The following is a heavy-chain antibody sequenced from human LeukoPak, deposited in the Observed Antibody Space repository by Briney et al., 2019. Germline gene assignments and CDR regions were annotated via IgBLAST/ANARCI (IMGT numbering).Heavy chain of an antibody. CDR2: ISYDGSNK. CDR3: AKAELLWFGELSFDY. D-gene: IGHD3-10*01. Sequence: PGRSLRLSCAASGFTFSSYGMHWVRQAPGKGLEWVAVISYDGSNKYYADSVKGRFTISRDNSKNTLHLQMNSLRAEDTAVYYCAKAELLWFGELSFDYWGQGTLVTVSS. CDR1: GFTFSSYG. J-gene: IGHJ4*02. V-gene: IGHV3-30*18.